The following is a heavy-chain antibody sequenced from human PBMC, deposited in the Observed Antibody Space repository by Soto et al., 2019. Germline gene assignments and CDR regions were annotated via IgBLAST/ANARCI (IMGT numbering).Heavy chain of an antibody. Sequence: EVQLVESGGGLVQPGGSLRLSCAASGFTFSTYWMHWVRHAPGKGLVWVSRINSDGSSTSYADSVKGRFTISRDNAKNTLWRQMNSLRSEDTAVYYCAREYSSSRYFDSWGQGTLVTVSS. CDR3: AREYSSSRYFDS. CDR2: INSDGSST. D-gene: IGHD6-13*01. V-gene: IGHV3-74*01. J-gene: IGHJ4*02. CDR1: GFTFSTYW.